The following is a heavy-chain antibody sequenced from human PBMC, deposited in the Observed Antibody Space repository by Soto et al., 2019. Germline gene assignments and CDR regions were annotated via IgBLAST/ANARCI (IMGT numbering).Heavy chain of an antibody. D-gene: IGHD3-10*01. Sequence: QVQLVESGGGVVQPGRSLRLSCAASGFTFSSYGMHWVRQAPGKGLEWVAVISYDGSNKYYADSVKGRFTISRDNSKNTLYLQMNSLRAEDTAVYYCAKIQVWFGELFSSCGMDVWGQGTTVTVSS. J-gene: IGHJ6*02. CDR3: AKIQVWFGELFSSCGMDV. V-gene: IGHV3-30*18. CDR2: ISYDGSNK. CDR1: GFTFSSYG.